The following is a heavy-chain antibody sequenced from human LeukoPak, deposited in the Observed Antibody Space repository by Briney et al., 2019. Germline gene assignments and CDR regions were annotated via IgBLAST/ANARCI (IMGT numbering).Heavy chain of an antibody. CDR1: GFTFSSYS. J-gene: IGHJ4*02. V-gene: IGHV3-30*02. D-gene: IGHD1-26*01. CDR3: AKDSKLVGVIEY. CDR2: IRYDGTNK. Sequence: PGGSLRLSCAASGFTFSSYSMNWVRQAPGKGLEWMTFIRYDGTNKYYADSVKGRFTISRDNSKNTLYLQMNSLRAEDTAVYYCAKDSKLVGVIEYWGQGTLVTVSS.